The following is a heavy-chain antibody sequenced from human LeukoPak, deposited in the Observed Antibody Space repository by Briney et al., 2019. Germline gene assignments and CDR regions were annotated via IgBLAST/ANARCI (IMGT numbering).Heavy chain of an antibody. CDR2: IKTDGSET. CDR1: GFRFSTNW. D-gene: IGHD3-3*01. J-gene: IGHJ4*02. Sequence: QSGGSLRLSCAASGFRFSTNWMSWVRQALGKGPEWVANIKTDGSETYYVDSVKGRFTISRDNAKNSLYLQMNSLRAEDTAVYYCARDPNFWSGYPFHWGQGTLVTVSS. CDR3: ARDPNFWSGYPFH. V-gene: IGHV3-7*01.